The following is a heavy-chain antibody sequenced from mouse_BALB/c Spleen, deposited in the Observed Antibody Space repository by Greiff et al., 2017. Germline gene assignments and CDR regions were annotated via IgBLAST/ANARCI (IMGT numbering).Heavy chain of an antibody. V-gene: IGHV1S22*01. Sequence: LQQPGSELVRPGASVKLSCKASGYTFTSYWMHWVKQRHGHGLEWIGNIYPGSGSTNYDEKFKSKGTLTVDTSSSTAYMHLSSLTSEYSAVYYFTRWNYGNYLDYWGQGTTLTGSS. J-gene: IGHJ2*01. CDR3: TRWNYGNYLDY. CDR2: IYPGSGST. D-gene: IGHD2-1*01. CDR1: GYTFTSYW.